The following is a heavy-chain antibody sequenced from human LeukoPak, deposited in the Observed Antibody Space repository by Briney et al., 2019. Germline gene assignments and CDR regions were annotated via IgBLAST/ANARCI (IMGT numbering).Heavy chain of an antibody. J-gene: IGHJ5*02. CDR3: ARDRRRTLFGVVMRWFDP. D-gene: IGHD3-3*01. Sequence: SETLSLTCIVSGGSISSSTYFWGWIRQPPGKGLEWIGIISYNGTTYYNPSLKRRVTISVDTSKNQFSLRLNSVTAADTAVYYCARDRRRTLFGVVMRWFDPWGQGALVTVSS. CDR2: ISYNGTT. V-gene: IGHV4-39*07. CDR1: GGSISSSTYF.